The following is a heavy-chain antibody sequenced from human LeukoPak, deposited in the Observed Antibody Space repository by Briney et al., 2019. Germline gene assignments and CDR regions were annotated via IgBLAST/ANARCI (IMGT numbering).Heavy chain of an antibody. D-gene: IGHD2-15*01. CDR1: GFTFSSYA. CDR2: ISGSGGST. V-gene: IGHV3-23*01. CDR3: AKDVIVVVVAAPYMDV. J-gene: IGHJ6*03. Sequence: GGSLRLSCAASGFTFSSYAMSWVRQAPGKGLEWVSAISGSGGSTYYADSVKGRFTISRDNSKNTLYLQMNSLRAEDTAVYYCAKDVIVVVVAAPYMDVWGKGTTVTVSS.